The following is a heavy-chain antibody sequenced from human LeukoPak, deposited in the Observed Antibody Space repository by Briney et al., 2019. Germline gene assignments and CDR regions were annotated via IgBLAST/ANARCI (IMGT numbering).Heavy chain of an antibody. J-gene: IGHJ6*03. CDR2: IFYSGST. D-gene: IGHD5-12*01. CDR1: GGSISPYY. CDR3: ARDRHIVPLSYYYMDV. Sequence: SSETLSLTCTVSGGSISPYYWSWIRQPPGKRLEWIGYIFYSGSTNYNPSLKSRVTISVDTSKNQFSLNLNSVTAADTAVYYCARDRHIVPLSYYYMDVWGKGTTVTVSS. V-gene: IGHV4-59*01.